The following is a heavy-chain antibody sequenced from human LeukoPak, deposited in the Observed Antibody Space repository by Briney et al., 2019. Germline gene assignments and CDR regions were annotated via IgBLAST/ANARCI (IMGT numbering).Heavy chain of an antibody. V-gene: IGHV3-7*01. Sequence: GGSLRLSCAASGFTPSSYWMTWVRQAPGKGLEWVANINQDGHAQYYVQSVRGRFTISRDNAKSSLYLQMNSLSVEDTGVYYCARNSYGSGSHDHWGQGTLVTVSS. D-gene: IGHD3-10*01. CDR1: GFTPSSYW. CDR3: ARNSYGSGSHDH. J-gene: IGHJ5*02. CDR2: INQDGHAQ.